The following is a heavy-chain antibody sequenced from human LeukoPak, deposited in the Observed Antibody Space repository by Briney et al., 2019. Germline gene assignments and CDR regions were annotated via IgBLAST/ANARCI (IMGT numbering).Heavy chain of an antibody. CDR1: GFTFSSYA. CDR3: VKDFYSYGYTFDY. CDR2: ISSNGGST. V-gene: IGHV3-64D*06. Sequence: GGSLRLSCSASGFTFSSYAMHWVRRAPGKGLEYVSAISSNGGSTYYADSVKGRFTISRDNSKNTLYLQMSSLRAEDTAVYYCVKDFYSYGYTFDYWGQGTLVTVSS. D-gene: IGHD5-18*01. J-gene: IGHJ4*02.